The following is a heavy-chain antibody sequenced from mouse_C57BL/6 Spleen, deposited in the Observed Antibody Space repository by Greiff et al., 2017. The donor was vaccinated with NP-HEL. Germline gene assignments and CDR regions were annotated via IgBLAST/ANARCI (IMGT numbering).Heavy chain of an antibody. CDR1: GYTFTSYW. D-gene: IGHD2-4*01. CDR3: ARSGDYDEGGYYYAMDY. V-gene: IGHV1-55*01. Sequence: QVQLKQPGAELVKPGASVKMSCKASGYTFTSYWITWVKQRPGQGLEWIGDIYPGSGSTNYNEKFKSKATLTVDTSSSTAYMQLSSLTSEDSAVYYCARSGDYDEGGYYYAMDYWGQGTSVTVSS. J-gene: IGHJ4*01. CDR2: IYPGSGST.